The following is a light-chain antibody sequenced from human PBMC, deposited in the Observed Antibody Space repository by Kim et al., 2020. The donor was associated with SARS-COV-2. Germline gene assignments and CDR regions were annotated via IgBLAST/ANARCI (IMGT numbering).Light chain of an antibody. J-gene: IGKJ1*01. V-gene: IGKV1-6*01. Sequence: ASVGDRATITCRASQGIRNDLGWYQQKPGKAPNLLIYAASNLQSGVSPRFSGSGSGTDFTLTISSLQPEDFATYYCLQDYTCPRTFGQGTKVDIK. CDR1: QGIRND. CDR2: AAS. CDR3: LQDYTCPRT.